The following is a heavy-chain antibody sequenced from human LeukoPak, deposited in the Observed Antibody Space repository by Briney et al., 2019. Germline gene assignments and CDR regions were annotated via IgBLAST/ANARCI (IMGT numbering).Heavy chain of an antibody. CDR1: GYTFTSYG. Sequence: ASVKVSCKASGYTFTSYGISWVRQAPGQGLEWMGWISAYNGNTNYAQKLQGRVTMTTDTSTSTAYMELRSLRSDDTAVYYCARDPATVGNNWFDAWGQGTLVTVSS. CDR3: ARDPATVGNNWFDA. V-gene: IGHV1-18*01. CDR2: ISAYNGNT. J-gene: IGHJ5*02.